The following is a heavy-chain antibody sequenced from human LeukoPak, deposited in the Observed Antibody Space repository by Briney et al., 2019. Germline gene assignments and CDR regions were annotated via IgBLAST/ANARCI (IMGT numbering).Heavy chain of an antibody. J-gene: IGHJ1*01. CDR2: INSDGSST. CDR1: GFTFSSYW. CDR3: ARVPITLAGTKDAKYFQH. Sequence: PGGSLRLSCAASGFTFSSYWIHWVRQAPGKGRVWVSRINSDGSSTNYADSVKGRFTISRDNAKNTLYLQMNSLRAEDTAVYCCARVPITLAGTKDAKYFQHWGQGTLVTVSS. V-gene: IGHV3-74*01. D-gene: IGHD6-19*01.